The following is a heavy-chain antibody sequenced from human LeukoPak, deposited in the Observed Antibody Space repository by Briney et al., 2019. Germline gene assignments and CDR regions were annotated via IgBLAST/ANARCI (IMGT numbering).Heavy chain of an antibody. CDR3: AKEDRLVGATRRCFDY. V-gene: IGHV3-23*01. CDR2: ISGSGGST. Sequence: GGSLRLXCAASGFTFSSYAMSWVRLAPGKGLESVSAISGSGGSTYYADSVKGRFTISRDNSKNTLYLQMNSLRAEDTAVYYCAKEDRLVGATRRCFDYWGQGTLVTVSS. D-gene: IGHD1-26*01. J-gene: IGHJ4*02. CDR1: GFTFSSYA.